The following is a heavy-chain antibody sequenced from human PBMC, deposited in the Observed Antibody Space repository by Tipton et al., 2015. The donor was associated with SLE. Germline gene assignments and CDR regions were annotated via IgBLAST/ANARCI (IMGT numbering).Heavy chain of an antibody. CDR3: ARPKALVGATGSASAPTLFPLVS. Sequence: TLSLTCTVSGGSISSYYWSWIRQPPGKGLEWIGYIYTSGSTNYNPSRKSRVTISVDTSKNQFSLKLSSVTAADTAVYYCARPKALVGATGSASAPTLFPLVSW. CDR2: IYTSGST. V-gene: IGHV4-4*08. J-gene: IGHJ5*01. D-gene: IGHD1-26*01. CDR1: GGSISSYY.